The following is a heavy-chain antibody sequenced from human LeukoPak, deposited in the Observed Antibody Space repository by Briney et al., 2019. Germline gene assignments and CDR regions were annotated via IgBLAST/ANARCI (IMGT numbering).Heavy chain of an antibody. Sequence: GESLKISCKGSGYSFTSYWIGWVRQMPGKGLEWMGIIYPGDPDTRYSPSFQGQVTISADKSISTAYLQWSSLKASDTAMYYCARRDILTGYRDAFDIWGQGTMVTVSS. CDR3: ARRDILTGYRDAFDI. CDR1: GYSFTSYW. J-gene: IGHJ3*02. CDR2: IYPGDPDT. V-gene: IGHV5-51*01. D-gene: IGHD3-9*01.